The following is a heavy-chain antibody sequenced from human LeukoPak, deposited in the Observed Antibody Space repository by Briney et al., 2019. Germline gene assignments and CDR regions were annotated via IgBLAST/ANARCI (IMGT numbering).Heavy chain of an antibody. V-gene: IGHV3-23*01. CDR2: ISDSGGTT. J-gene: IGHJ4*02. D-gene: IGHD3-3*01. CDR3: AKDRRRFWSGYLDY. Sequence: PGGSLRLSCAASGFSLSNYAMSWVSQAPGKGLEWVSGISDSGGTTYYADSVKGRFTISRDNSKNTLYLQMNSLTAEDTAVYYCAKDRRRFWSGYLDYWGQGALVTVSS. CDR1: GFSLSNYA.